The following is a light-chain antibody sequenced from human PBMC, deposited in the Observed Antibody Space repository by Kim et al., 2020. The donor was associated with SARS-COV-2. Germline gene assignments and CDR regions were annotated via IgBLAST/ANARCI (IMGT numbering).Light chain of an antibody. CDR1: QGISSY. J-gene: IGKJ1*01. V-gene: IGKV1-8*01. CDR3: QQYYSYPPT. Sequence: AAPGDRVTITCRASQGISSYLAWYQQKPGTAPKLLIYAASTLQSGVPSRFSGSGSGTDFTLTISCLQSEDFATSYCQQYYSYPPTFGQGTKVDIK. CDR2: AAS.